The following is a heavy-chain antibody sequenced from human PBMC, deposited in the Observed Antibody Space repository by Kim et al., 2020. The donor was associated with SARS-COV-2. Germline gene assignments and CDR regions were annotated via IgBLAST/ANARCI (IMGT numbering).Heavy chain of an antibody. CDR3: ARVARSGTYYFDY. Sequence: GGSLRLSCAASGFTFSSYGMHWVRQAPGKGLEWVAVIWYDGSNKYYADSVKGRFTISRDNSKNTLYLQMNSLRAEDTAVYYCARVARSGTYYFDYWGQGTLVTVSS. CDR1: GFTFSSYG. V-gene: IGHV3-33*01. D-gene: IGHD1-1*01. CDR2: IWYDGSNK. J-gene: IGHJ4*02.